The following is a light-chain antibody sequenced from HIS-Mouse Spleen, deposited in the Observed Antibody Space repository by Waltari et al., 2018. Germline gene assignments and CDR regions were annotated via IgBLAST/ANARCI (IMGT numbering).Light chain of an antibody. CDR3: QQLNSYPPT. V-gene: IGKV1-9*01. Sequence: DIQLTQSPSFLSASVGDRVTITCRASQGISSYLAWYQQKPGKAPKLLIYAASTLQSGVPSRFRGGGSGTEFTLTISSLHPEDFATYYCQQLNSYPPTFGQGTKVEIK. CDR2: AAS. J-gene: IGKJ1*01. CDR1: QGISSY.